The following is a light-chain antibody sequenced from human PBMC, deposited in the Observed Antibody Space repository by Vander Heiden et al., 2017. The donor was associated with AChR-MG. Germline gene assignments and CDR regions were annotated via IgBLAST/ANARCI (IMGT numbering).Light chain of an antibody. CDR1: QDISNY. V-gene: IGKV1-33*01. J-gene: IGKJ2*01. CDR2: DAS. Sequence: DIQMTQSPSSLSASVGDRVTITCQASQDISNYLNWYQQKPGKAPKLLIYDASNLETGVPSRFSGSGSGTDFTFTISSLQPEDIATYYCQQYDNLPYTFAQGTKLEIQ. CDR3: QQYDNLPYT.